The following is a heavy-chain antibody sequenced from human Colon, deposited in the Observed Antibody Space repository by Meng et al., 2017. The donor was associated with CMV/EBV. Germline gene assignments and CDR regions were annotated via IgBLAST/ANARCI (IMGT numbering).Heavy chain of an antibody. Sequence: GGSLRLSCVGSGFSFRNYAMGWVRQAPGKGLEWVSAISGSGVTAHHADSVKGRFTISRDNSKNTLYLQMYSLRAEDTAVYHCVKCPQFGWRFGMEAWGQGATVTVSS. V-gene: IGHV3-23*01. CDR3: VKCPQFGWRFGMEA. D-gene: IGHD3-16*01. CDR2: ISGSGVTA. CDR1: GFSFRNYA. J-gene: IGHJ6*02.